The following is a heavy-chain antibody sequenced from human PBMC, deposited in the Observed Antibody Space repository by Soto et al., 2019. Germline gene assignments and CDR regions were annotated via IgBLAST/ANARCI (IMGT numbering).Heavy chain of an antibody. CDR1: GGSFSGYY. CDR3: ARGSRRYCSGGSCYFRSDYMDV. V-gene: IGHV4-34*01. CDR2: INHSGST. J-gene: IGHJ6*03. D-gene: IGHD2-15*01. Sequence: QVQLQQWGAGLLKPSETLSLTCAVYGGSFSGYYWSWIRQPPGKGLEWIGEINHSGSTNYNPSLKSRVTISVDTSKNQFSLKLSSVTTADTAVYYCARGSRRYCSGGSCYFRSDYMDVWGKGTTVTVSS.